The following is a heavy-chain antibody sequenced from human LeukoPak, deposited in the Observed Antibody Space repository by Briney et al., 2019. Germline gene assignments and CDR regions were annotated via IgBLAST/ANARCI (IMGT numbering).Heavy chain of an antibody. CDR1: GASISGYY. CDR3: ARLDDGSGYYYFNWYFDL. V-gene: IGHV4-59*01. J-gene: IGHJ2*01. Sequence: SETLSLTCTVSGASISGYYWTWIRQPPGKGLEWIGQMYYSANTNYNPSLKSRVTMSVDTSKNQFSLKLSSVTAADTAVYYCARLDDGSGYYYFNWYFDLWGRGTLVTVSS. D-gene: IGHD3-22*01. CDR2: MYYSANT.